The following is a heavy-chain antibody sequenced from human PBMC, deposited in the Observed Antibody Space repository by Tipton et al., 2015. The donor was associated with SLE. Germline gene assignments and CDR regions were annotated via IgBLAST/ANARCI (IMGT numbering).Heavy chain of an antibody. CDR3: ARRGDWGPFDY. CDR2: IHYRGDT. J-gene: IGHJ4*02. D-gene: IGHD3/OR15-3a*01. Sequence: TLSLTCTVSGSSIRSSGIHWGWVRQPPGTGLEWLGSIHYRGDTYYNPSHKSRVTISIDTSKNQFSLKLTSVTAADTAVYYCARRGDWGPFDYWGQGTLVTVSS. CDR1: GSSIRSSGIH. V-gene: IGHV4-39*07.